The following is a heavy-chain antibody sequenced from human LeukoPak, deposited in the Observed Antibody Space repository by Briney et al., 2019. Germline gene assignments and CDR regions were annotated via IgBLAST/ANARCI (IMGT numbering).Heavy chain of an antibody. CDR3: ARGVRYFDWLSPHYFGY. D-gene: IGHD3-9*01. CDR2: IYYSGST. Sequence: SETLSLTCTVSGGSISSYYWSWIRQPPGKGLEWIGYIYYSGSTNYNPSLKSRVTISVDTSKNQFSLKLSSVTAADTAVYYCARGVRYFDWLSPHYFGYWGQGTLDTVSS. CDR1: GGSISSYY. V-gene: IGHV4-59*01. J-gene: IGHJ4*02.